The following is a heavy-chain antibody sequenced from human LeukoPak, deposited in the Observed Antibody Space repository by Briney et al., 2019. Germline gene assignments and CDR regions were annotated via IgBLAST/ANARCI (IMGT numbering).Heavy chain of an antibody. CDR1: GFTFSSYE. D-gene: IGHD5-18*01. CDR3: ARSTAMFTYFDY. Sequence: PGGSLRLSCAAPGFTFSSYEMNWVRQAPGKGLEWVSYITSGGNTIKYADSVKGRFTMSRDNAKNSLDLQMNSLRAEDTAVYYCARSTAMFTYFDYWGQGTLVTVSS. CDR2: ITSGGNTI. J-gene: IGHJ4*02. V-gene: IGHV3-48*03.